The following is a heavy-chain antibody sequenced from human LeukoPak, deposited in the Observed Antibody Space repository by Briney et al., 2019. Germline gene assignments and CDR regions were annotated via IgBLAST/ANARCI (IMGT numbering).Heavy chain of an antibody. Sequence: PGRSLRLPCAASGFTFSTYAMHWVRQAPGKGLEWVAVISYDGSNKYYADSVKGRFTISRDNSKNTLYLQMDSLRAEDTAVYYCAKGGFGWFGEFTGYYYYYMDVWGKGTTVTVSS. D-gene: IGHD3-10*01. CDR3: AKGGFGWFGEFTGYYYYYMDV. J-gene: IGHJ6*03. CDR2: ISYDGSNK. CDR1: GFTFSTYA. V-gene: IGHV3-30-3*01.